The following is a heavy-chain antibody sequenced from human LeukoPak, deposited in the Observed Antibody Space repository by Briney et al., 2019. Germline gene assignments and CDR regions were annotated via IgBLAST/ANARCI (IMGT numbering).Heavy chain of an antibody. CDR1: GYTFTGYY. V-gene: IGHV1-2*06. CDR2: INPNSGGT. J-gene: IGHJ4*02. D-gene: IGHD3-22*01. Sequence: ASVKVSCKASGYTFTGYYMHWVRQAPGQGLEWMGRINPNSGGTNYAQKFQGRVAMTRDTSISTAYMELSRLRSDDTAVYYCARDRHLKRYYDSSGCTFDYWGQGTLVTVSS. CDR3: ARDRHLKRYYDSSGCTFDY.